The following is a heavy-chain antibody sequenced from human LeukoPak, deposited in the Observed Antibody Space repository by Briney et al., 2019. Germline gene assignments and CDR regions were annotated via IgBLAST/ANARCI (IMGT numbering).Heavy chain of an antibody. CDR1: GFTFDDYG. CDR2: INWNGGST. V-gene: IGHV3-20*01. J-gene: IGHJ4*02. CDR3: ARGTYSYGRQTGYFDN. Sequence: GGSLRLSCATSGFTFDDYGMSWVRQAPGKGLEWVSDINWNGGSTGYADSVKGRFTISRDNAKNSLYLQMDSLRAEDTALYHCARGTYSYGRQTGYFDNWGQGTLVTVSS. D-gene: IGHD5-18*01.